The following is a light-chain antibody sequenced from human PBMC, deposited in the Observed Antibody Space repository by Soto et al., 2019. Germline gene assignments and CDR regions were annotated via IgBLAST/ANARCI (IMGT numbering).Light chain of an antibody. CDR1: QGIASY. CDR3: HQLISYPLT. Sequence: DVQLTQSPTLLSASVGDRVTITCRASQGIASYLAWYQQKPGKVPKLLINSASTLYSGVPSRFSGSGSGTEFTLTISSLQPEDFASYYCHQLISYPLTFGGGTKVEIK. V-gene: IGKV1-9*01. CDR2: SAS. J-gene: IGKJ4*01.